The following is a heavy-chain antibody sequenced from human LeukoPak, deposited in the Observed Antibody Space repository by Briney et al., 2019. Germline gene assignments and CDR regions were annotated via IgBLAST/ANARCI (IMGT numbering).Heavy chain of an antibody. Sequence: PSETLPLTCTVSGGSISSYYWSWIRQPPGKGLEWIGYIYYSGSTNYNPSLKSRVTISVDTSKNQFSLKLRSVTAADTAVYCCARHMTTVTASWFDPWGQGTLVTVSS. CDR1: GGSISSYY. D-gene: IGHD4-17*01. V-gene: IGHV4-59*08. CDR2: IYYSGST. CDR3: ARHMTTVTASWFDP. J-gene: IGHJ5*02.